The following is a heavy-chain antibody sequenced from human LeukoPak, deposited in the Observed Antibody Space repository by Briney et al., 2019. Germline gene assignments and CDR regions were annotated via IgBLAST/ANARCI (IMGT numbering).Heavy chain of an antibody. J-gene: IGHJ6*02. CDR1: GFTFSSYG. D-gene: IGHD3-10*01. CDR2: IWYDGSNK. CDR3: AKGLDYYGSGSGMDV. Sequence: GGSLRLSCAASGFTFSSYGMHWVRQAPGKGLEWVAVIWYDGSNKYYADSVKGRFTISRDNSKNTLYLQMNSLRAEDTAVYYCAKGLDYYGSGSGMDVWGQGTTVTVSS. V-gene: IGHV3-30*02.